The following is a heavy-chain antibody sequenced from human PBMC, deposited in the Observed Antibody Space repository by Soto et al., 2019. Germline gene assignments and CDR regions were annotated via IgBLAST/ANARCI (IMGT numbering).Heavy chain of an antibody. J-gene: IGHJ4*02. V-gene: IGHV6-1*01. CDR1: VDSVSRNSAA. D-gene: IGHD6-13*01. Sequence: SQTLSLTCAISVDSVSRNSAAWNWIRQSPSRGLGWLGRTYYSSKCYNDYAVSVKSRITINPDTSKNQFSLQLNSVTPEDTAVYYCAREAYEQHLVDYWGQGTLVTVSS. CDR2: TYYSSKCYN. CDR3: AREAYEQHLVDY.